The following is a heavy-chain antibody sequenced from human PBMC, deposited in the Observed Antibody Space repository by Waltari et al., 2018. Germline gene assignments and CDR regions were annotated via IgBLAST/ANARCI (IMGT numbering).Heavy chain of an antibody. CDR2: INHRGST. J-gene: IGHJ6*02. V-gene: IGHV4-34*01. CDR3: ARDYYDFWSGNLGVVDV. Sequence: QVQLQQWVAGLLKPSETLSLTCAVYGGSFSGYYWSWIRQPPGKGLEWIGEINHRGSTNYNPSLKSRVTISVDTSKNQFSLKLSSVTAADTAVYYCARDYYDFWSGNLGVVDVWGQGTTVTVSS. CDR1: GGSFSGYY. D-gene: IGHD3-3*01.